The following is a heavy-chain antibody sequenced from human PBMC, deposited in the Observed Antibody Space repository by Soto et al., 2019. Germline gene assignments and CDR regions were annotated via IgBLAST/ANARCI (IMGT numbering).Heavy chain of an antibody. Sequence: EASVKVSCKVSGYTLTELSMHWVRQAPGKGLEWMGGFDPEDGETIYAQKFQGGVTMTEDTSTDTAYMELSSLRSEDTAVYYCAPGIVGATYYYHGMDVCGQGTTVTVS. CDR3: APGIVGATYYYHGMDV. CDR1: GYTLTELS. V-gene: IGHV1-24*01. CDR2: FDPEDGET. J-gene: IGHJ6*02. D-gene: IGHD1-26*01.